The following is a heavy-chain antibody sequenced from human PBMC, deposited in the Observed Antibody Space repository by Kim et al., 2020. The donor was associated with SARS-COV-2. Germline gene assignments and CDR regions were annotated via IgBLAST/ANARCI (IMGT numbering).Heavy chain of an antibody. J-gene: IGHJ6*02. CDR3: AIKQQLVLYYGMDV. CDR1: GGTFSSYA. V-gene: IGHV1-69*13. D-gene: IGHD6-13*01. CDR2: IIPIFGTA. Sequence: SVKVSCKASGGTFSSYAISWVRQAPGQGLEWMGGIIPIFGTANYAQKFQGRVTITADESTSTAYMELSSLRSEDTAVYYCAIKQQLVLYYGMDVWGQGTTVTVSS.